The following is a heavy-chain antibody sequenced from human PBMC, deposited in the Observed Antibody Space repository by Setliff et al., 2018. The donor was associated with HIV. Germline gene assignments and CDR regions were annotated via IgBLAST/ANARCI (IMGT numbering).Heavy chain of an antibody. J-gene: IGHJ4*02. CDR3: ARHPREETQRNYKFDS. Sequence: SETLSLTCTVSGGSNSGDYWSWIRQPPGKGLEWIGYIHTSGRTNYNYPFKTRATISRDTSKNQFTLRLSSVTATDTAMYYCARHPREETQRNYKFDSWGQGTLVTVSS. D-gene: IGHD1-7*01. V-gene: IGHV4-4*09. CDR1: GGSNSGDY. CDR2: IHTSGRT.